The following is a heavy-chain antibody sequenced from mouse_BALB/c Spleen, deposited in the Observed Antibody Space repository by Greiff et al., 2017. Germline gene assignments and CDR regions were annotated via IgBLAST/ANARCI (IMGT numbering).Heavy chain of an antibody. CDR2: ISSGGSYT. V-gene: IGHV5-6-4*01. CDR1: GFTFSSYT. Sequence: EGMLVESGGGLVKPGGSLKLSCAASGFTFSSYTMSWVRQTPEKRLEWVATISSGGSYTYYPDSVKGRFTISRDNAKNTLYLQMSSLKSEDTAMYYCTRDQGTTASYYAMDYWGQGTSVTVSS. CDR3: TRDQGTTASYYAMDY. J-gene: IGHJ4*01. D-gene: IGHD1-2*01.